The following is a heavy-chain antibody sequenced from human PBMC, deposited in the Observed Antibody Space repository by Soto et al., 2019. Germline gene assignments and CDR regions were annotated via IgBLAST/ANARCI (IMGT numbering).Heavy chain of an antibody. CDR1: GFTFSSYS. D-gene: IGHD3-22*01. CDR3: ARAYYYDSSGYYGY. CDR2: ISSSSSTI. V-gene: IGHV3-48*01. Sequence: PGGSLRLSCAASGFTFSSYSMNWVRQAPGKGLEWVSYISSSSSTIYYADSVKGRFTISRDNAKNSLYLQMNSLRAEDTAVYYCARAYYYDSSGYYGYWGQGTPVTVSS. J-gene: IGHJ4*02.